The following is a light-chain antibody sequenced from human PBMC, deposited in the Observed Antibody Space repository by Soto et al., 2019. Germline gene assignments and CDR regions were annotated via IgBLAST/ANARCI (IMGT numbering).Light chain of an antibody. CDR3: SSFASSNTGV. V-gene: IGLV2-8*01. J-gene: IGLJ3*02. CDR1: SSDVGAYNY. Sequence: QSALTQPPSASGSPGQSVTISCTGTSSDVGAYNYVSWYQQHAGKAPKLVIYEGTKRPSGVPDRFSGSKSANTASLTVSGLQDEEAADYYCSSFASSNTGVFGGGTKLTVL. CDR2: EGT.